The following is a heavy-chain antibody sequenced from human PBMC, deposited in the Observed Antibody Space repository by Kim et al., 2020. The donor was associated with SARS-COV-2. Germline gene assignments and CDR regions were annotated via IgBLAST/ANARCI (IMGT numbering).Heavy chain of an antibody. Sequence: SETLSLICTVYGGFISNENYYWDWIRQAPGKGLEWIGRIFYSGKTSSNPSLRRRVTISVDTYKNKFSLQLSSVTAADTAVYYCADFNQQLVRLSFDDWG. CDR3: ADFNQQLVRLSFDD. V-gene: IGHV4-39*01. J-gene: IGHJ4*01. CDR2: IFYSGKT. D-gene: IGHD1-1*01. CDR1: GGFISNENYY.